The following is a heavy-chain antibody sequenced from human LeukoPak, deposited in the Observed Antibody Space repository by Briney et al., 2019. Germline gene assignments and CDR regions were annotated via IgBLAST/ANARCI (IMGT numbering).Heavy chain of an antibody. J-gene: IGHJ4*02. Sequence: SDPLSLPCTVSGGSNSSRSYYWPWIRRPPGKGPEWIANIHYSGSTYYYPSLKSRVTISVDKSKIQLSLKLSSVTAADTALYHCASLGAEGYVHYWGQGTLVTVSS. V-gene: IGHV4-39*01. CDR2: IHYSGST. CDR1: GGSNSSRSYY. D-gene: IGHD3-10*02. CDR3: ASLGAEGYVHY.